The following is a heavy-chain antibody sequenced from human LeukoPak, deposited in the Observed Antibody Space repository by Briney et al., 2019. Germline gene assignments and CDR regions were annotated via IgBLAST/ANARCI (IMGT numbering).Heavy chain of an antibody. Sequence: SSSYIYYADSVKGRFTISRDNAKNSLYLQMNSLRAEDTAVYYCARDQATYYYDSSGQAHDYWGQGTLVTVSS. D-gene: IGHD3-22*01. V-gene: IGHV3-21*01. J-gene: IGHJ4*02. CDR2: SSSYI. CDR3: ARDQATYYYDSSGQAHDY.